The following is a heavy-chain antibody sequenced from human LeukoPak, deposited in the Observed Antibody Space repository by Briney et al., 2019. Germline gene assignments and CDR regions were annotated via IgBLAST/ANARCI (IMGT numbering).Heavy chain of an antibody. Sequence: PSETQSLTCTVSGGSVSSGSYFWSWIRQPPGKGLEWIGYIYYSGSTNYNPSLKSRVTVSKDTSKNQFSLELMSVTAADTAVYYCARGRGSYSTTIDYWGQGALVTVSS. J-gene: IGHJ4*02. CDR2: IYYSGST. V-gene: IGHV4-61*01. CDR1: GGSVSSGSYF. D-gene: IGHD1-26*01. CDR3: ARGRGSYSTTIDY.